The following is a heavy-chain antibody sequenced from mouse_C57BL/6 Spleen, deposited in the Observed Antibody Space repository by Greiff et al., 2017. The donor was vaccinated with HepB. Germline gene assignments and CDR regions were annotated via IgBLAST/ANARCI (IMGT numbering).Heavy chain of an antibody. CDR3: ARKGGAYYSNSLDY. CDR1: GYTFTSYD. CDR2: IYPRDGST. J-gene: IGHJ2*01. V-gene: IGHV1-85*01. Sequence: VKLQESGPELVKPGASVKLSCKASGYTFTSYDINWVKQRPGQGLEWIGWIYPRDGSTKYNEKFKGKATLTVDTSSSTAYMELHSLTSEDSAVYFRARKGGAYYSNSLDYWGQGTTLTVSS. D-gene: IGHD2-5*01.